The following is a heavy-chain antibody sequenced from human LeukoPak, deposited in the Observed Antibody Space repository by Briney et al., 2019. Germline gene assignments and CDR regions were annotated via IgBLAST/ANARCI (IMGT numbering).Heavy chain of an antibody. CDR2: VHYSGST. Sequence: SETLSLTCAVSGGSISNYKWSWIRQPPGKGLEWVGYVHYSGSTDYNPSLRSRVTISVDTSKNQFSLKMSSVTAADTAVYYCARHKSGTTRDYWGQGTLVTVSS. J-gene: IGHJ4*02. CDR3: ARHKSGTTRDY. V-gene: IGHV4-59*08. D-gene: IGHD1-1*01. CDR1: GGSISNYK.